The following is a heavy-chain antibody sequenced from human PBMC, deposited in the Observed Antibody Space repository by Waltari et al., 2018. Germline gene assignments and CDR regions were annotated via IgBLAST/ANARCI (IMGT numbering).Heavy chain of an antibody. CDR2: VYYTGST. V-gene: IGHV4-39*02. Sequence: QLQLQESGPRLVKPSETLSLTCSVSGDSITSSNYYWAWIRPPPGKGLEWIGSVYYTGSTYYTASLNVRVTISVDTSKNYFTLSLTSVTATDTAIYFCARTFMVRTIRSRGWFDPWGQGTLVTVSS. J-gene: IGHJ5*02. D-gene: IGHD3-10*01. CDR3: ARTFMVRTIRSRGWFDP. CDR1: GDSITSSNYY.